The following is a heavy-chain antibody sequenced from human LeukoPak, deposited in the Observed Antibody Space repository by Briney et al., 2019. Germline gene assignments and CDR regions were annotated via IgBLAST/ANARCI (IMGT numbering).Heavy chain of an antibody. J-gene: IGHJ4*02. CDR2: IKEDGSDK. CDR3: ARDRGFDNFDY. CDR1: GFSFSTYW. D-gene: IGHD3-9*01. Sequence: GGSLRLSCAASGFSFSTYWMSWVSQAPGKGLEWVGNIKEDGSDKNYVDSVKGRFTIARDNAKNYVYLQMKSLRAEDTAVYYCARDRGFDNFDYWGQGTLVTVSS. V-gene: IGHV3-7*01.